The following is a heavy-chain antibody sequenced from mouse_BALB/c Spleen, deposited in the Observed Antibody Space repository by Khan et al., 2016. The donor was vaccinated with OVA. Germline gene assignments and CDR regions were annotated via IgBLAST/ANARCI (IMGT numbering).Heavy chain of an antibody. Sequence: EVELVESGGGLVQTGGSRKLSCAASGFTFSGFGMHWVRQAPEKGLEWVANISSDSNTIYYADTVKGRFTISRDNPKNTLFLQMTSLRSEDTAMYYCARTGYYYFDYWGQGTTLTVSS. V-gene: IGHV5-17*02. CDR1: GFTFSGFG. CDR3: ARTGYYYFDY. J-gene: IGHJ2*01. CDR2: ISSDSNTI. D-gene: IGHD2-3*01.